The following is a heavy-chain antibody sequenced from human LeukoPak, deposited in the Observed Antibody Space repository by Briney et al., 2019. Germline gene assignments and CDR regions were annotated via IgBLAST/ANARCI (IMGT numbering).Heavy chain of an antibody. CDR3: ARTSSSWYRGGYYYYGMDV. J-gene: IGHJ6*02. Sequence: SETLSLTCTVSGGSISSGSYYWSWIRQPAGKGLEWIGRIYTSGSTNYNPSLKSRVTISVDTSKNEFSLKLSSVTAADTAVYYCARTSSSWYRGGYYYYGMDVWGQGTTVTVSS. CDR2: IYTSGST. CDR1: GGSISSGSYY. D-gene: IGHD6-13*01. V-gene: IGHV4-61*02.